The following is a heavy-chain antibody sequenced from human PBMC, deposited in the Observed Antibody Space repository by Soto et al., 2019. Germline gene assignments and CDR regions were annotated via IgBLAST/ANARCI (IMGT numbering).Heavy chain of an antibody. CDR2: IIPIFGTA. CDR3: ARAGQEHYYYDSSGYSLGY. D-gene: IGHD3-22*01. V-gene: IGHV1-69*13. Sequence: SVKVSCKASGGTFSSYAISWVRQAPGQGLEWMGGIIPIFGTANYAQKFQGRVTITADESTSTAYMELNSLRSEDTAVYYCARAGQEHYYYDSSGYSLGYWGQGRLVTVCS. CDR1: GGTFSSYA. J-gene: IGHJ4*02.